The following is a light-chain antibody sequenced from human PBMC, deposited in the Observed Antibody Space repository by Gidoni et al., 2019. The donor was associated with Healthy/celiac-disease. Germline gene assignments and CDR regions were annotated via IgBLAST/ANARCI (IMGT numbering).Light chain of an antibody. CDR1: QSISSW. Sequence: DIQMTQSPSTLSASVGDRVTITCRASQSISSWLAWYQQQPGKAPKLLIYKASSLESGVPSRFSGSGSGTEFTLTISSLQPDDFATYYCQQYNSYWTFXQXTKVEIK. J-gene: IGKJ1*01. V-gene: IGKV1-5*03. CDR3: QQYNSYWT. CDR2: KAS.